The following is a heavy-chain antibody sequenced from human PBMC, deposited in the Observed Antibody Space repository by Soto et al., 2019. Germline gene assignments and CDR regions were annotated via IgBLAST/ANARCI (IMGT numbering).Heavy chain of an antibody. Sequence: RASVKVSCKASGNTFISYYINWVRQATGHGLEWMGWINPNSGNIGYAQKFQGRVTMTRDTAIRTAYMEVSRLRSDDTAVYYCARGRASGSYYLLDYWGQGTLVTVSS. J-gene: IGHJ4*02. V-gene: IGHV1-8*01. CDR1: GNTFISYY. CDR2: INPNSGNI. D-gene: IGHD3-10*01. CDR3: ARGRASGSYYLLDY.